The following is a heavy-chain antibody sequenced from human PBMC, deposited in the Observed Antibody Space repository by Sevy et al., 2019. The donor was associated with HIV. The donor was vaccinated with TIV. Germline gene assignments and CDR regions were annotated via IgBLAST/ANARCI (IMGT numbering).Heavy chain of an antibody. CDR3: AHETFGRFES. D-gene: IGHD3-16*01. Sequence: GGSLRLSCAASGFTFSANWMNWVRQAPGKGLEGVANIKADGSDKHYVAFVEGRFTISRDNAKNLLFLQMNSLRVEDTAVYYCAHETFGRFESWGQGTLVTVSS. V-gene: IGHV3-7*01. CDR2: IKADGSDK. CDR1: GFTFSANW. J-gene: IGHJ4*02.